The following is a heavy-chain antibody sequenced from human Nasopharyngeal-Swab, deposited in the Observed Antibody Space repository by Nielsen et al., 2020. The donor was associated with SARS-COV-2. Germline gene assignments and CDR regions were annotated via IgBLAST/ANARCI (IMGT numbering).Heavy chain of an antibody. Sequence: WICQPPGKGLEWVSVIYSGGSSTYYADSVKGRFTISRDNSKNTLYLQMNSLRAEDTAVYYCARGFLDDAFDIWGQGTMVTVSS. V-gene: IGHV3-23*03. J-gene: IGHJ3*02. CDR3: ARGFLDDAFDI. D-gene: IGHD3/OR15-3a*01. CDR2: IYSGGSST.